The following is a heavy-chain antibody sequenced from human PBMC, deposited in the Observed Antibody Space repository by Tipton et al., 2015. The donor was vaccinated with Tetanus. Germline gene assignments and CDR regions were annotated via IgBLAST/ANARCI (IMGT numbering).Heavy chain of an antibody. CDR3: ARGSRVYYYYYGMDV. CDR1: GGSISSYY. J-gene: IGHJ6*02. Sequence: TLSLTCTVSGGSISSYYWSWIRQPPGKGLEWIGYIYYSGSTNYNPSLKSRVTISVDTSKNQFSLQLNSVTPEDTAVYYCARGSRVYYYYYGMDVWGQGTTVTVSS. CDR2: IYYSGST. V-gene: IGHV4-59*12.